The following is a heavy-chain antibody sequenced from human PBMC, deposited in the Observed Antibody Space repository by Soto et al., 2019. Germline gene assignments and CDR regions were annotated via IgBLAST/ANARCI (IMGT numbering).Heavy chain of an antibody. CDR2: INHSGST. Sequence: QVQLQQWGAGLLKPSETLSLTCAVYGGSFSGYYWSWIRQAPGKGLEWIGEINHSGSTNCNPSLKSRVTISVDTSKNQFSLKLRSVTAADTAVYYCARRWQQVAPLLDVWGKGTTVTVSS. V-gene: IGHV4-34*01. J-gene: IGHJ6*04. CDR1: GGSFSGYY. CDR3: ARRWQQVAPLLDV. D-gene: IGHD6-13*01.